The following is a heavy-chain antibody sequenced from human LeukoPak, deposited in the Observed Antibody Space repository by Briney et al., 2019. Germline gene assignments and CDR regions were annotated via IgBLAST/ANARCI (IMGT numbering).Heavy chain of an antibody. Sequence: GGSLRLSCAASAFTLSSNWMSCVRRAPVKGLKWVANTKGEEIETFYVASVKGRFTISRDTAKTSLYLQMNSLRAEDTAVYYCARVQLRDGYNYFDYWGQGTLVTVSS. CDR3: ARVQLRDGYNYFDY. CDR2: TKGEEIET. D-gene: IGHD5-24*01. V-gene: IGHV3-7*01. J-gene: IGHJ4*02. CDR1: AFTLSSNW.